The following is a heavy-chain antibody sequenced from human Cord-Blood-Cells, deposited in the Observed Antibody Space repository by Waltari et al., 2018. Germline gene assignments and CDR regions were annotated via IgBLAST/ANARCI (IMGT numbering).Heavy chain of an antibody. D-gene: IGHD4-17*01. Sequence: EVQLVESGGGLVQPGGSLRLSCAASGFTFSSYWMHWVRQAPGKGLVWVSRINSDGSSTSYADSVKVRFTISRDNAKNTLYLQMNSLRAEDTAVYYCARDYGDYAEYFQHWGQGTLVTVSS. J-gene: IGHJ1*01. V-gene: IGHV3-74*01. CDR2: INSDGSST. CDR1: GFTFSSYW. CDR3: ARDYGDYAEYFQH.